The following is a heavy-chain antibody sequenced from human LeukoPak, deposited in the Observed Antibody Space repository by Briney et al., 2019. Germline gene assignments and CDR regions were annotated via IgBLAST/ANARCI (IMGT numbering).Heavy chain of an antibody. CDR1: GFTFSSYW. V-gene: IGHV3-7*01. CDR3: ARGRMEQKFGERLDY. J-gene: IGHJ4*02. D-gene: IGHD3-10*01. CDR2: IKQDGSEK. Sequence: GGSLRLSCAASGFTFSSYWMSWVRQAPGKGLEWVANIKQDGSEKYYVDSVKGRFTISRDNARNSLYLQMNSLRAEDTAVYYCARGRMEQKFGERLDYWGQGTLVTVSS.